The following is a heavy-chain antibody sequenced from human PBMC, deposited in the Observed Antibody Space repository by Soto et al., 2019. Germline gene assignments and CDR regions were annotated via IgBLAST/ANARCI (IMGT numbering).Heavy chain of an antibody. CDR1: GYTFTIYW. CDR3: ARPANTVADHFDL. D-gene: IGHD4-17*01. J-gene: IGHJ4*02. Sequence: GESLKISCQVSGYTFTIYWIGWVREMPGKGLEWMGIIYPSDSDTRYSPSFQGQVTISADQSINTAYLQWDSLKASDTAIYYCARPANTVADHFDLWGQGTPVTVSS. V-gene: IGHV5-51*01. CDR2: IYPSDSDT.